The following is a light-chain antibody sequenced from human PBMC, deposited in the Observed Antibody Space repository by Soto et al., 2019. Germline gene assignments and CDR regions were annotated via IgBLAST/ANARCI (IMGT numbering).Light chain of an antibody. J-gene: IGLJ3*02. CDR2: EVT. CDR1: SSDVGGYDY. CDR3: SSYEGSDNVV. Sequence: QPVLTQPPSASGSPGQSVTISCTGTSSDVGGYDYVSWYQQHPGKAPKLMIYEVTKRPSGVPDRFSGSRSGNTASLTVSGLQAEDEADYYCSSYEGSDNVVFGGGTKVTVL. V-gene: IGLV2-8*01.